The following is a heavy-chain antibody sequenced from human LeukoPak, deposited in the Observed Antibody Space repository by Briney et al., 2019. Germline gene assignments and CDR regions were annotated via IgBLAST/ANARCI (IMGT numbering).Heavy chain of an antibody. V-gene: IGHV3-21*01. CDR3: ARDGGIITMIDINWFDP. Sequence: PGGSLRLSCAASGFTFSSYSMNWVRQAPGKGLEWVSSISSSSSYIYYADSVKGRFTISRDNAKNSLYLQMNSLRAEDTAVYYCARDGGIITMIDINWFDPWGQGTLVTVSS. CDR2: ISSSSSYI. CDR1: GFTFSSYS. J-gene: IGHJ5*02. D-gene: IGHD3-22*01.